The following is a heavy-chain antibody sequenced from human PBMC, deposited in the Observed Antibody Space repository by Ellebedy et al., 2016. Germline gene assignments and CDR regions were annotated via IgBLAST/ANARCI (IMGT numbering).Heavy chain of an antibody. J-gene: IGHJ2*01. D-gene: IGHD6-13*01. Sequence: GESLKISCAASGITFSGSAIHWVRQASGKGLEWVGRIRSKAYSYATGYADSVKGRFTISRDDSKNTAYLQMNSLRAEDTAVYYCARGGSSSWYNWYFDLWGRGTLVTVSS. V-gene: IGHV3-73*01. CDR2: IRSKAYSYAT. CDR3: ARGGSSSWYNWYFDL. CDR1: GITFSGSA.